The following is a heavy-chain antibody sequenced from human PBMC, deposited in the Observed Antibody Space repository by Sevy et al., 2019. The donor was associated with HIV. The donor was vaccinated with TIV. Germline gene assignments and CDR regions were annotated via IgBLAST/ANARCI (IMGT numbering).Heavy chain of an antibody. V-gene: IGHV3-15*01. Sequence: GGCLRLSCAASGFTFSNAWMSWVRQAPGKGLEWVGRIKSKTDGGTTDYAAPVKGRFTISRDDSKNTLYLQMNSLKTGDIAMYYCTTTLEPDNYNSSGHFDYWGQGTLVTVSS. CDR2: IKSKTDGGTT. CDR1: GFTFSNAW. D-gene: IGHD3-22*01. CDR3: TTTLEPDNYNSSGHFDY. J-gene: IGHJ4*02.